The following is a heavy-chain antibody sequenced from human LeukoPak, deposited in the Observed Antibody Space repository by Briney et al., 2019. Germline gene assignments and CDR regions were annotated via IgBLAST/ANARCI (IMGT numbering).Heavy chain of an antibody. CDR1: GFTFSSYS. D-gene: IGHD3-9*01. Sequence: GGSLRLSCAASGFTFSSYSMNWVRQAPGKGLEWVSSISSSSSYIYYADSVKGRFTISRDNAKNSLYLQMNSLRAEDTAVYYCARDRDYDILIPQLEYWGQGTLVTVSS. CDR3: ARDRDYDILIPQLEY. CDR2: ISSSSSYI. V-gene: IGHV3-21*01. J-gene: IGHJ4*02.